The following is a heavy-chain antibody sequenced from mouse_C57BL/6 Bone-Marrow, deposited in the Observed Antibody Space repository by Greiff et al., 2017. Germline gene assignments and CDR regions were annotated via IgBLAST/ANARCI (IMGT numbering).Heavy chain of an antibody. CDR1: EYEFPSHD. CDR2: INSDGGST. D-gene: IGHD2-4*01. Sequence: DVQLVESGGGLVQPGESLKLSCESNEYEFPSHDMSWVRKTPEKRLELVAAINSDGGSTYYPDTMERRFIISRDNTNTTLYLQMSSLRSEDTALYYCARQSTRITTGAMDYWGQGTSVTVSS. V-gene: IGHV5-2*01. J-gene: IGHJ4*01. CDR3: ARQSTRITTGAMDY.